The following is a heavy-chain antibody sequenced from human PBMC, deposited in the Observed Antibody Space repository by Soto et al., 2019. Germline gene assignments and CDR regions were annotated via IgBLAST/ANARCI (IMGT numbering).Heavy chain of an antibody. CDR3: ARHEDSSSFYYFDY. Sequence: PSETLSLTCTVSGDSITSSSYFWAWIRQPPGKGLEWIGSIYYSGTTYYNPSLKSRVTISVDRSKNQFSLKLSSVTAADTAVYYCARHEDSSSFYYFDYWGQGTLVTVSS. V-gene: IGHV4-39*01. J-gene: IGHJ4*02. CDR2: IYYSGTT. D-gene: IGHD6-13*01. CDR1: GDSITSSSYF.